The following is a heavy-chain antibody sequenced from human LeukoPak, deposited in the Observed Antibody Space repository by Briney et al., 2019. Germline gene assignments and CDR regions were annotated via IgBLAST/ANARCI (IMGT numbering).Heavy chain of an antibody. D-gene: IGHD5-12*01. CDR3: ARDKYTGYETFDY. J-gene: IGHJ4*02. Sequence: ASVTVSCKASGYTFTGYYIHWVRQAPGQGLEWMGWINSNNGGTNYAQKFEGRVTMTRDTSISTAYMELNRLTSDDTAVYYCARDKYTGYETFDYWGQGTPVTVSS. V-gene: IGHV1-2*02. CDR2: INSNNGGT. CDR1: GYTFTGYY.